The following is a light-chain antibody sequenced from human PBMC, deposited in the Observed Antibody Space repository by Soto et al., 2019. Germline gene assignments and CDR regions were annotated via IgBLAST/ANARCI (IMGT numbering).Light chain of an antibody. CDR2: YDN. J-gene: IGLJ1*01. CDR3: AAWDDSLNGRV. V-gene: IGLV1-44*01. CDR1: TSTIGSNT. Sequence: QSVLTQPPSASGTPGQRVTTSCFGTTSTIGSNTVNWYQQLPGTAPKLLIYYDNLRPSGVPDRISGSKSGTSASLAISGLQSDDEADYYCAAWDDSLNGRVFGTGTKVTVL.